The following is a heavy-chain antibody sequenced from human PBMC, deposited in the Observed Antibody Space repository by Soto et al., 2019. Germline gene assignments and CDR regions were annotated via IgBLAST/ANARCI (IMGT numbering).Heavy chain of an antibody. D-gene: IGHD1-26*01. CDR1: GYSFTSYW. J-gene: IGHJ4*02. CDR2: IYPSDSGT. Sequence: EVQLVQSGAEVKKPGESLKISCQGSGYSFTSYWIGWVRQLPGKGLEWMGIIYPSDSGTTYSPSFKGHVTISAYKSINTAYLQWSRLKASDTAMYYCARSVGATPFDYLGQGTLVTVSP. V-gene: IGHV5-51*03. CDR3: ARSVGATPFDY.